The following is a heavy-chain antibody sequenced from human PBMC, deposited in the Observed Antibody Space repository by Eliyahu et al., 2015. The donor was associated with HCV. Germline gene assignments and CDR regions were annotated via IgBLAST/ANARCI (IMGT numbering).Heavy chain of an antibody. D-gene: IGHD4-11*01. J-gene: IGHJ4*02. CDR3: ARESRTTAHFDH. CDR2: ISHSGST. Sequence: QVQLQESGPRLVKTFGTLSLTCAVSGGSIXSHNWWSWVRQTPGKGLEWIXEISHSGSTNYNPSLKSRVTISVDKSRNQFSLDLSSVTAADTAVYYCARESRTTAHFDHWGQGTLVTVSS. V-gene: IGHV4-4*02. CDR1: GGSIXSHNW.